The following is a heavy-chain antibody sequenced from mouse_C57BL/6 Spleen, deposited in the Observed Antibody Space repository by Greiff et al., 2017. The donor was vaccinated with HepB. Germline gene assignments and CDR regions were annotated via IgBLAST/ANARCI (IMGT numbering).Heavy chain of an antibody. CDR3: ARHGYDDYGGYFDV. D-gene: IGHD2-4*01. Sequence: VHLVESGAELVKPGASVKLSCKASGYTFTEYTIHWVKQRSGQGLVWIGWFYPGSGSIKYNEKFKYKGTLTADKSSSPVYMELSRLTSEDSAVYCCARHGYDDYGGYFDVWGTETTVTVSS. CDR1: GYTFTEYT. CDR2: FYPGSGSI. V-gene: IGHV1-62-2*01. J-gene: IGHJ1*03.